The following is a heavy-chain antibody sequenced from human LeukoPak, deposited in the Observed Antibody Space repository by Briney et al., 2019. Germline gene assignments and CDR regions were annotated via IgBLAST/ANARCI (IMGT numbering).Heavy chain of an antibody. D-gene: IGHD3-10*01. V-gene: IGHV4-30-4*01. CDR2: IYYSGST. Sequence: SQTLSLTCTVSGGSISSGDYYWSWIRQPPGKGLEWIGYIYYSGSTNYNPSLKSRVTISVDTSKNQFSLKLSSVTAADTAVYYCARCFRYYYGMDVWGQGTTVTVSS. CDR3: ARCFRYYYGMDV. J-gene: IGHJ6*02. CDR1: GGSISSGDYY.